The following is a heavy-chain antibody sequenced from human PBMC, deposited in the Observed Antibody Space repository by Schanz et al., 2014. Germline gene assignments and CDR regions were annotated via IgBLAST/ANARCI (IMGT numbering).Heavy chain of an antibody. CDR2: LNFDETYT. Sequence: EVQLVESGGELIQPGGSLRLSCEASGFTFSRYWMHWVRQAPGKGLEWVSRLNFDETYTSYADSVKGRFTISRDNAKTTVALQMTSLRVEDTAVYYCARGGADSAMAHEYWGRGTLVTVSS. V-gene: IGHV3-74*01. CDR1: GFTFSRYW. J-gene: IGHJ4*02. D-gene: IGHD5-18*01. CDR3: ARGGADSAMAHEY.